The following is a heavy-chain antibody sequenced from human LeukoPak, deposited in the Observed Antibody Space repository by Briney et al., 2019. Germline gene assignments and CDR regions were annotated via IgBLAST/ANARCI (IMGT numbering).Heavy chain of an antibody. Sequence: ASVKVSCKASGYTFTSYAMNWVRQAPGQGLEWLGWISAYNGNTNYAQKLQGRVTMTTDTSTSTAYMELRSLRSDDTAVYYCARDSGITMIVVPHFDYWGQGTLVTVSS. CDR3: ARDSGITMIVVPHFDY. J-gene: IGHJ4*02. CDR1: GYTFTSYA. V-gene: IGHV1-18*01. D-gene: IGHD3-22*01. CDR2: ISAYNGNT.